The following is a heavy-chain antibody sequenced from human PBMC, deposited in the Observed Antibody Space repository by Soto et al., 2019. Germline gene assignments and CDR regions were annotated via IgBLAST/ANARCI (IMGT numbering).Heavy chain of an antibody. V-gene: IGHV4-30-4*01. CDR2: IYYRGST. Sequence: SETLSLTCTVSGGSISSGDYYWSWIRQPPGKGLEWIGYIYYRGSTYYNPSLKSRVTISVDTSKNQFSLKLSSVTAADTAVYYCAVTYGDYYYGMDVWGQGTTVTVSS. CDR1: GGSISSGDYY. CDR3: AVTYGDYYYGMDV. J-gene: IGHJ6*02. D-gene: IGHD4-17*01.